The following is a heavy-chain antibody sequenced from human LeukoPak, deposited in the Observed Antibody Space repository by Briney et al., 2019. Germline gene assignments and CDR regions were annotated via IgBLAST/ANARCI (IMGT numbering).Heavy chain of an antibody. CDR2: IIPIFGTA. CDR3: AREELPPYNWNYVDI. Sequence: SVKVSCKASGGTFTSYAISWVRQAPGQGLEWMGGIIPIFGTANYAQKFQGRVTITTDESTSTAYMELSSLRSEDTAVYYCAREELPPYNWNYVDIWGQGTMVTVSS. V-gene: IGHV1-69*05. CDR1: GGTFTSYA. J-gene: IGHJ3*02. D-gene: IGHD1-7*01.